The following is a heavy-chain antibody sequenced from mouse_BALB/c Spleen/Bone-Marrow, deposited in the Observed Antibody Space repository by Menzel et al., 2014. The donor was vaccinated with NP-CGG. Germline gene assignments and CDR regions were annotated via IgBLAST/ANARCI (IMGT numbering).Heavy chain of an antibody. CDR1: GYTFTSYW. V-gene: IGHV1-61*01. Sequence: QVQLQQSGAELVRPGASVKLSCKASGYTFTSYWMHWIKQRPGQGLEWIGTIHPYDSETHYNQKFKDKATLTVDKSSTTSYIQLCSLTSEYSSVYYCARDVDYRSSNYFDYCVQSPLSQSPQ. CDR3: ARDVDYRSSNYFDY. J-gene: IGHJ2*01. D-gene: IGHD1-1*01. CDR2: IHPYDSET.